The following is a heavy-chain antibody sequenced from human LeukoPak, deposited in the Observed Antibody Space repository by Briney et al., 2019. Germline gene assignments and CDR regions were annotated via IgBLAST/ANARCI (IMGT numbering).Heavy chain of an antibody. CDR1: GGPISSPNHF. D-gene: IGHD6-19*01. V-gene: IGHV4-39*01. CDR3: ARVVAGTKDFQH. CDR2: VYYGGST. Sequence: SETLSLTCSVSGGPISSPNHFWGWVRQPPGKGLEWIGSVYYGGSTYSNPSLKIRVTMAADTSTNQFSLTLSSVNAADTAVYYCARVVAGTKDFQHWGQGTLVTVSS. J-gene: IGHJ1*01.